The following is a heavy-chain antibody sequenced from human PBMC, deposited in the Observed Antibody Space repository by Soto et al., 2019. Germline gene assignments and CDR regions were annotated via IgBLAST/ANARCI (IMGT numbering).Heavy chain of an antibody. V-gene: IGHV4-39*01. CDR2: VYFSGTT. J-gene: IGHJ4*02. CDR3: ARQGSY. Sequence: SETLSLTCTVSGVSITTTSYYWGWIRRPPGKGLEWIGSVYFSGTTYYNPSLKSRVTISVDTSKNHFSLRLSSVTAADTAIYYCARQGSYWGQGTLVTVSS. CDR1: GVSITTTSYY.